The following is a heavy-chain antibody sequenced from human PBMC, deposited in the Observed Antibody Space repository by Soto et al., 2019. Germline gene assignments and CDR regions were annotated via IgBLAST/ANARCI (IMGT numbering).Heavy chain of an antibody. J-gene: IGHJ4*02. D-gene: IGHD6-19*01. V-gene: IGHV1-18*01. CDR2: ISAYNGNT. CDR1: GYTFTSYG. CDR3: AREGGYSSGWLRGYFDY. Sequence: VSVKVSCKASGYTFTSYGISWVRQAPGQGLEWMGWISAYNGNTNYAQKLQGRVTMTTDTSTSTAYMELRSLRSDDTAVYYCAREGGYSSGWLRGYFDYWGQGTLVTVSS.